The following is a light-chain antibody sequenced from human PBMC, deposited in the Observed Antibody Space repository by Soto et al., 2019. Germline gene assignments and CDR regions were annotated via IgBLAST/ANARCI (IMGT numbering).Light chain of an antibody. CDR1: QSISHY. J-gene: IGKJ4*01. Sequence: DIQMTRSPSSLSASGGNRVTISCRASQSISHYLDWYQEKPGKAPRLLIYSASNLQDGVPSRFSGSGSGTDFSLTISSLQPEDFATYYCLQTFTSPLTFGGGTKVEIK. V-gene: IGKV1-39*01. CDR2: SAS. CDR3: LQTFTSPLT.